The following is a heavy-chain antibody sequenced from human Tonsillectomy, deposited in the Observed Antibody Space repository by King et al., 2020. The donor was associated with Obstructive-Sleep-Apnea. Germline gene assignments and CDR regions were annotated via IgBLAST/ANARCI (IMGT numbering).Heavy chain of an antibody. CDR2: IYYSGST. Sequence: VQLQESGPGLVKPSQNLSLTCTVSGGSISSGGYYWSWIRQHPGKGLEWIGYIYYSGSTYYNPSLKSRVTISVDTSKNQFSLKLSSVTAADTAVYYCARMVGSGSYYRVGFDYWGQGTLVTVSS. J-gene: IGHJ4*02. D-gene: IGHD3-10*01. V-gene: IGHV4-31*03. CDR3: ARMVGSGSYYRVGFDY. CDR1: GGSISSGGYY.